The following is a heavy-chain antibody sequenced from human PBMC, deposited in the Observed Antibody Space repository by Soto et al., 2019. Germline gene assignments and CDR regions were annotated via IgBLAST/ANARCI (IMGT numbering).Heavy chain of an antibody. Sequence: QVQLQESGPGLVKPSGTLSLTCAVSGDSISTSDWWNWVRQPPGKGLEWIGEISHSGSTHYNPSLKSRATISVDKSKKQFSLSLTSVTAADTAVYYCARGRDYGSAPAFDPWGQGTLVTVSS. J-gene: IGHJ5*02. CDR1: GDSISTSDW. V-gene: IGHV4-4*02. CDR3: ARGRDYGSAPAFDP. D-gene: IGHD3-10*01. CDR2: ISHSGST.